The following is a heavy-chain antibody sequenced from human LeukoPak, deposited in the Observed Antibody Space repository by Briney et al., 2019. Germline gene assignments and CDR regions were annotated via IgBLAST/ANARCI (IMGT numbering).Heavy chain of an antibody. D-gene: IGHD2-8*01. J-gene: IGHJ6*03. V-gene: IGHV3-48*01. Sequence: GGSLRLSCAASGFTFSSYSMNWVRQAPGKGLEWVSYISSSSSTIYYADSVKGRFTISRDNAKNSLYLQMNSLRAEDTAVYYCARVGLYFLYYYMDVWGKGTTVTVSS. CDR1: GFTFSSYS. CDR2: ISSSSSTI. CDR3: ARVGLYFLYYYMDV.